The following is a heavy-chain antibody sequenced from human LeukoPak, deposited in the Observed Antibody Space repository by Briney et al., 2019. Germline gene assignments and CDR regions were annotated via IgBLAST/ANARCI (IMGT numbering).Heavy chain of an antibody. CDR2: VYYTGST. J-gene: IGHJ4*02. V-gene: IGHV4-39*01. Sequence: KPSETLSLTCSVSGGSVTRSSDYWGWIRQPPGKGLEWIVSVYYTGSTYYNPSLKSRVIISVDTSKEQFSLKLSSETAADTAVYYCAKHEEYGTVIGAFDYWGQGTLVTVSS. CDR3: AKHEEYGTVIGAFDY. CDR1: GGSVTRSSDY. D-gene: IGHD1/OR15-1a*01.